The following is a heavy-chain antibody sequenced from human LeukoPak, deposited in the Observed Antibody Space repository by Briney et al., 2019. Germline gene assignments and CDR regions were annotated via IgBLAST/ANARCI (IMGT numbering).Heavy chain of an antibody. V-gene: IGHV4-39*01. CDR3: VRHHTYYGNFDY. CDR1: GGSISSSNYY. J-gene: IGHJ4*02. Sequence: SETLSLTCIVSGGSISSSNYYWGWIRQPPGKGLEWIGSMYYSGSTYYNPSLKSRVTTSVDTSKNQFSLTLSSVTAADTAVYSCVRHHTYYGNFDYWGQGTLVTVSS. CDR2: MYYSGST. D-gene: IGHD4-17*01.